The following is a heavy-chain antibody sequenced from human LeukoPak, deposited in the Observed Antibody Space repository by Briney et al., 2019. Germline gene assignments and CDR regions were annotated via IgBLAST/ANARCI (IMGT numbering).Heavy chain of an antibody. D-gene: IGHD3-22*01. CDR1: GYTFTGYY. CDR2: INPNSGGT. J-gene: IGHJ3*02. CDR3: ARVSIVVVRVAFDI. Sequence: GASVKVSCKASGYTFTGYYMHWVRQAPGQGLEWMGWINPNSGGTNYAQKFQGRVTMTRDTSISTAYMELSRLRSDDTAVYYCARVSIVVVRVAFDIWGQGTMVTVSS. V-gene: IGHV1-2*02.